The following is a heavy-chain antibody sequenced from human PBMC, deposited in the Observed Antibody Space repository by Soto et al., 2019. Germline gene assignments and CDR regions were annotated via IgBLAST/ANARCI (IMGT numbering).Heavy chain of an antibody. D-gene: IGHD6-13*01. V-gene: IGHV3-33*05. CDR1: GFTVNSNA. CDR2: ISFDGSDT. Sequence: GGSLRLSCAASGFTVNSNAMHWVRQAPGKGLEWVAVISFDGSDTFYGDSVKGRFTISRDNSENTLYLQMNSLRAEDTAVYYCAREHDNRSWYGYLDYRGQGTLVTVSS. J-gene: IGHJ4*02. CDR3: AREHDNRSWYGYLDY.